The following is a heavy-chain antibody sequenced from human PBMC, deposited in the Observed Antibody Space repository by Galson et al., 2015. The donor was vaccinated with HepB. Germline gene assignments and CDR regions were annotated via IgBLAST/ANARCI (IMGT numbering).Heavy chain of an antibody. J-gene: IGHJ6*03. CDR2: INPNSGGT. CDR3: ARQLVVGYYYYYMDV. CDR1: GYTFTGYY. D-gene: IGHD6-6*01. Sequence: SVKVSCKASGYTFTGYYMHWVRQAPGQGLEWMGWINPNSGGTNNAQKFQGRVTMTRDTSISTAYMELSRLRSDDTAVYYCARQLVVGYYYYYMDVWGKWTTVTVSS. V-gene: IGHV1-2*02.